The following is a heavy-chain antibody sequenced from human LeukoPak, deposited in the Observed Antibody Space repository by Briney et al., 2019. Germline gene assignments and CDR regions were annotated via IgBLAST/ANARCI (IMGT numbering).Heavy chain of an antibody. CDR1: GFTFSSYS. CDR3: AKDAHVYYYDSSVDYYFDY. J-gene: IGHJ4*02. CDR2: ISGSGGST. D-gene: IGHD3-22*01. Sequence: GGSLSLSCAASGFTFSSYSMNWVRQAPGKGLEWVSAISGSGGSTYYADSVKGRFTFSRDNSKNTLYLQMNSLRAEDTAVYYCAKDAHVYYYDSSVDYYFDYWGQGTLVTVSS. V-gene: IGHV3-23*01.